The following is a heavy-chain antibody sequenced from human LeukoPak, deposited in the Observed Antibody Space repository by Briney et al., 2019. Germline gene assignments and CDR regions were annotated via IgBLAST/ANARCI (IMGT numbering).Heavy chain of an antibody. CDR2: IYTSGST. CDR1: GGSISSYY. J-gene: IGHJ3*02. V-gene: IGHV4-4*07. CDR3: ARDPADFHPHHDAFDI. Sequence: SETLSLTCTVSGGSISSYYWSWIWQPAGKGLEWIGRIYTSGSTNYNPSLKSRVTMSVDTSKNQFSLKLSSVTAADTAVYYCARDPADFHPHHDAFDIWGQGTMVTVSS. D-gene: IGHD3-3*01.